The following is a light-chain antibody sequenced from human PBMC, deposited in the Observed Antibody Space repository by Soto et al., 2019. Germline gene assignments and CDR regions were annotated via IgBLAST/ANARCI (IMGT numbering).Light chain of an antibody. CDR1: QSISSS. J-gene: IGKJ5*01. CDR3: QQYNSYPIT. CDR2: DAS. Sequence: DIHMTQSPSTLSASAGYRVNITCGASQSISSSLAWYQQKPGKAPKILIYDASRLESGVPSRCRGSGSGTEFTLTISSLQPDDFATYYCQQYNSYPITFGQGTRLEIK. V-gene: IGKV1-5*01.